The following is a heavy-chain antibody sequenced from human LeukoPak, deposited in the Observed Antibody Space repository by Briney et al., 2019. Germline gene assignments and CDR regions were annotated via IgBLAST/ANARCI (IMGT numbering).Heavy chain of an antibody. CDR2: TYYRSKWYY. D-gene: IGHD1-26*01. J-gene: IGHJ4*02. V-gene: IGHV6-1*01. CDR3: ARDPVGGSTIFDY. Sequence: SQTLSLTCAISGDSVSSDSAAWNWIRQSPSRGLEWLGRTYYRSKWYYDYAVAVKSRISINPDTSKNQFSLQLSSVTPEDTAVYYCARDPVGGSTIFDYWAQGTLVTVSS. CDR1: GDSVSSDSAA.